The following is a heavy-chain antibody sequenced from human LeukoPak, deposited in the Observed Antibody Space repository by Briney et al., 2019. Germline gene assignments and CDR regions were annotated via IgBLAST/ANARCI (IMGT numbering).Heavy chain of an antibody. CDR3: AKDSGLTGDPRDYFDY. CDR1: GFTFSSYA. J-gene: IGHJ4*02. D-gene: IGHD7-27*01. V-gene: IGHV3-30-3*01. CDR2: ISYDGSNK. Sequence: GGSLRLSCAASGFTFSSYAMHWVRQAPGKGLEWVAVISYDGSNKYYADSVKGRFTISRDNSKNTLYLQMNSLRAEDTAVYYCAKDSGLTGDPRDYFDYWGQGTLVTVSS.